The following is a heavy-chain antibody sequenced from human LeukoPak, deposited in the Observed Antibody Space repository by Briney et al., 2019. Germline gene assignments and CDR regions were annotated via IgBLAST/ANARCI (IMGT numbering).Heavy chain of an antibody. CDR3: ARHSSMDRVDF. Sequence: SQTLSLTRVLSVDTLYSNRGRLLWLRQSPSRGLEWLGSTYYGSKWYNDYAVSVKSLITINADTSKNQFSLQLNSVTPEYKCAYYCARHSSMDRVDFWGQGTMVTVSS. J-gene: IGHJ3*01. V-gene: IGHV6-1*01. CDR2: TYYGSKWYN. D-gene: IGHD3-10*01. CDR1: VDTLYSNRGR.